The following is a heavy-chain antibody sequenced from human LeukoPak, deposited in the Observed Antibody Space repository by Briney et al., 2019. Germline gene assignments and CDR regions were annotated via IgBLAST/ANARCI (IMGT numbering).Heavy chain of an antibody. CDR3: ARLRGPTYYYGSGSYYNARISYYYYGMDV. CDR2: INHSGST. D-gene: IGHD3-10*01. CDR1: GGSFSGYY. V-gene: IGHV4-34*01. Sequence: PSETLSLTCAVYGGSFSGYYWSWIRQPPGKGLEWIGEINHSGSTNYNPSLKSRVTISVDTSKNQFSLKLSSVTAADTAVYYCARLRGPTYYYGSGSYYNARISYYYYGMDVWGQGTTATVSS. J-gene: IGHJ6*02.